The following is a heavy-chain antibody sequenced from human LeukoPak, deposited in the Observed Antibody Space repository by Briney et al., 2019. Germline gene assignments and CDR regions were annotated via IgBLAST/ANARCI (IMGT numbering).Heavy chain of an antibody. D-gene: IGHD6-13*01. CDR1: GGSFSGYY. J-gene: IGHJ3*02. CDR2: INHGGST. CDR3: ARVIAAAAFDI. Sequence: SETLSLTCAVYGGSFSGYYWSWIRQPPGKGLEWIGEINHGGSTNYNPSLKSRVTISVDTSKNQFSLKLSSVTAADTAVYYCARVIAAAAFDIWGQGTMVTVSS. V-gene: IGHV4-34*01.